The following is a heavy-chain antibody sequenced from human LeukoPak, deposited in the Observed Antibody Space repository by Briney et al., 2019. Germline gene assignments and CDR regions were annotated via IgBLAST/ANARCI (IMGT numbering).Heavy chain of an antibody. Sequence: SETLSLTCTVSGGSISSGDYYWSWIRQPPGKGLEWIGYIYYSGSTYYNPSLKSRVTISVDTSKNQFSLKLSSVTAADTAVYYCARVAFGPDYYGSGSYRGGVDHWGQGTLVTVSS. CDR2: IYYSGST. J-gene: IGHJ4*02. CDR1: GGSISSGDYY. D-gene: IGHD3-10*01. V-gene: IGHV4-30-4*01. CDR3: ARVAFGPDYYGSGSYRGGVDH.